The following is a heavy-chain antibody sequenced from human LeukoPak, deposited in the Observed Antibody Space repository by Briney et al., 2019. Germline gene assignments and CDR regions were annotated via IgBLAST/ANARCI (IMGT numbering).Heavy chain of an antibody. Sequence: GGSLRLSCSASGFTFSSYAMHWIRQAPGKGLEYVSAISNNGGNTYYADSVKGRFTISRDNSKNTLYLQMSSLRAEDTAVYYCVKVFSRYFDWLLEYYFDYWGQGTLVTVSS. D-gene: IGHD3-9*01. CDR3: VKVFSRYFDWLLEYYFDY. CDR2: ISNNGGNT. CDR1: GFTFSSYA. V-gene: IGHV3-64D*06. J-gene: IGHJ4*02.